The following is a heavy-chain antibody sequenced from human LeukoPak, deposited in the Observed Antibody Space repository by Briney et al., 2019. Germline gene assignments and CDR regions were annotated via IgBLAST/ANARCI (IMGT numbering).Heavy chain of an antibody. CDR2: ISGSGGST. V-gene: IGHV3-23*01. J-gene: IGHJ4*02. Sequence: GGSLRLSCAASRFTFSSYAMSWVRQAPGKGLEWVSAISGSGGSTYYADSVKGRFTISRDNSKNTLYLQMNSLRAEDTAVYYCAKELSHYDILTGYYNGLTFDYWGQGTLVTVSS. CDR3: AKELSHYDILTGYYNGLTFDY. D-gene: IGHD3-9*01. CDR1: RFTFSSYA.